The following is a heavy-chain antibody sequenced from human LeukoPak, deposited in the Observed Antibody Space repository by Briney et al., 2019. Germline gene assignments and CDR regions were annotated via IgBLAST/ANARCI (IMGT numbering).Heavy chain of an antibody. CDR2: ISGSGTNT. Sequence: GGSLRLSCAASGFNVSRNYMSWVRQAPGKGLEWVSGISGSGTNTYYADSVKGRFTISRDNSKNTLYMQMNSLRAEDTAVYYCAKGDKPVIAMVKFDYWGQGTLVTVSS. CDR1: GFNVSRNY. V-gene: IGHV3-23*01. J-gene: IGHJ4*02. CDR3: AKGDKPVIAMVKFDY. D-gene: IGHD5-18*01.